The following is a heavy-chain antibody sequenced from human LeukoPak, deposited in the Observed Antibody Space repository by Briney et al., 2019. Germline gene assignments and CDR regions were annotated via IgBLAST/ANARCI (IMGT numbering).Heavy chain of an antibody. CDR1: GFTVSSSY. CDR2: IYSGGSGST. D-gene: IGHD2-2*01. Sequence: GGSLRLSCAASGFTVSSSYMSWVRQAPGKGLEWVSVIYSGGSGSTYYADSVKGRFTISRDNSKDTLNLQMNSLRAEDTAVYYCAHRKATSWAHDYWGQGTLVTVSS. J-gene: IGHJ4*02. V-gene: IGHV3-53*01. CDR3: AHRKATSWAHDY.